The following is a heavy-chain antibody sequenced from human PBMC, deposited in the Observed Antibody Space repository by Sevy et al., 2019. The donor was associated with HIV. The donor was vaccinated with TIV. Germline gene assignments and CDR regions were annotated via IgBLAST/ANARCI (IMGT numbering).Heavy chain of an antibody. J-gene: IGHJ6*02. CDR1: GFTFSSYG. CDR3: ARDREGSGMDV. V-gene: IGHV3-33*01. Sequence: GGSLRLSCAASGFTFSSYGMHWVRQAPGKGLEWVAVIWYDGSNKYYADSVKGRFTISRDNSKNTLYLQMNSLRAEDTAVYYCARDREGSGMDVWGQWTTVTVSS. D-gene: IGHD3-10*01. CDR2: IWYDGSNK.